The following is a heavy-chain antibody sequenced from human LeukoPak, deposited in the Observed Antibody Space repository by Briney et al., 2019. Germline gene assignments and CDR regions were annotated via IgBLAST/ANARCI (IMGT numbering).Heavy chain of an antibody. V-gene: IGHV3-74*01. CDR2: INNDGSSA. J-gene: IGHJ6*02. Sequence: GGSLRLSCAASGFTFSSYWMNWVRQAPGKGLVWVSRINNDGSSASYVDSVKGRFTISRDNAKNTLFLQMNSLRAEDTAVYYCARRGTGHGMDVWGQGTTVIVSS. D-gene: IGHD1-1*01. CDR1: GFTFSSYW. CDR3: ARRGTGHGMDV.